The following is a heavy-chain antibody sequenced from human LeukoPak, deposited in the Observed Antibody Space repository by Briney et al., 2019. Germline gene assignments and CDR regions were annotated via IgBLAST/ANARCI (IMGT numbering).Heavy chain of an antibody. J-gene: IGHJ4*02. CDR1: GGSISSYY. CDR3: ASLNSGSYVPNDY. Sequence: SETLSLTCTVSGGSISSYYWSWIRQPPGKGLEWIGSIYYSGSTYYNPSLKSRVTISVDTSKNQFSLKPSSVTAADTAVYYCASLNSGSYVPNDYWGQGTLVTVSS. CDR2: IYYSGST. V-gene: IGHV4-59*12. D-gene: IGHD1-26*01.